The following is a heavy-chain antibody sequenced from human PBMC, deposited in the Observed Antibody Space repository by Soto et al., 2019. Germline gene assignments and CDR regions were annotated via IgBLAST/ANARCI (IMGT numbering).Heavy chain of an antibody. CDR2: IYYSGST. V-gene: IGHV4-31*03. CDR3: ARTSYLRARDAFDI. Sequence: QVQLQESGPGLVKPSQTLSLTCTVSGGSISSGGYYWSWIRQHPGKGLEWIGYIYYSGSTYYNPSLKSRVTIAVDTSKNQFSLKLSSVTAADTAVYYCARTSYLRARDAFDIWGQGTMVTVSS. CDR1: GGSISSGGYY. J-gene: IGHJ3*02. D-gene: IGHD4-17*01.